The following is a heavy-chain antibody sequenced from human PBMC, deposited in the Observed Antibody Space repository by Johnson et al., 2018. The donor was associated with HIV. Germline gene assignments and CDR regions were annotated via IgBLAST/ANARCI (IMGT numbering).Heavy chain of an antibody. CDR1: GFTFSSYW. V-gene: IGHV3-7*05. J-gene: IGHJ3*02. D-gene: IGHD1-26*01. CDR3: AGVWGYGGSWMSPIAFDI. Sequence: VQLVESGGGLVQPGGSLRLSCAASGFTFSSYWMSWVRQAPGKGLEWVANIKQDGSEKYYVDSVKGRFTISRDNAKNSLYLQMNSLRAEDTAVYYCAGVWGYGGSWMSPIAFDIWGQGTRVTVSS. CDR2: IKQDGSEK.